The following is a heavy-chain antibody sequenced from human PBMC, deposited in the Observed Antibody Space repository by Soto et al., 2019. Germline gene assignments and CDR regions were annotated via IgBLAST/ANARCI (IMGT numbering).Heavy chain of an antibody. D-gene: IGHD6-6*01. CDR1: GGSISSYY. V-gene: IGHV4-59*01. CDR3: ARDLGYSSSSGYYYYGMDV. Sequence: PSETLSLTCTVSGGSISSYYWSWIRQPPGKGLEWIGYIYYSGSTNYNPSLKSRVTISVDTSKNQFSLKLSSVTAADTAVYYCARDLGYSSSSGYYYYGMDVWGQGTTVTVSS. J-gene: IGHJ6*02. CDR2: IYYSGST.